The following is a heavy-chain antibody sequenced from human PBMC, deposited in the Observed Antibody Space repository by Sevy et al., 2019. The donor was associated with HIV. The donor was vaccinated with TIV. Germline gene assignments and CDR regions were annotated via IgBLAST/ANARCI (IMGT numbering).Heavy chain of an antibody. V-gene: IGHV3-21*01. CDR3: ARDEYDTFDI. CDR1: GFTFSSYS. CDR2: IRSSSSYI. Sequence: GGSLRLSCAASGFTFSSYSMNWARLAPGKGLEWVSSIRSSSSYIYYADSVKGRFTISRDNAKNSLYLQMNSLRAEDTAVYYCARDEYDTFDIWGQGTMVTVSS. J-gene: IGHJ3*02.